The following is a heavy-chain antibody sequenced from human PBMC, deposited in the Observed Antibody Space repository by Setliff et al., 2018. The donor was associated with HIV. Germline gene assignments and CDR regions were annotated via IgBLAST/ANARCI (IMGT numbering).Heavy chain of an antibody. D-gene: IGHD1-26*01. CDR1: GFNPNNYA. J-gene: IGHJ4*02. CDR3: AKTLEGVWEAFDS. Sequence: LRLSCAASGFNPNNYAMGWVRQAPGKGLEWVSSIRDVHDTTYYPDLVKGRFTISKDTSKNTLYLQMNSLRAEDTAIYYCAKTLEGVWEAFDSWGQGTLVTVSS. CDR2: IRDVHDTT. V-gene: IGHV3-23*01.